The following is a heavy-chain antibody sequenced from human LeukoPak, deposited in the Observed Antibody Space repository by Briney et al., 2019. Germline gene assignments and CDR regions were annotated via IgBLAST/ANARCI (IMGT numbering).Heavy chain of an antibody. J-gene: IGHJ3*02. D-gene: IGHD3-22*01. Sequence: PSETLSLTCTVSGGSISSSSYYWGWIRQPPGKGLEWIGSIYYSGSTYYNPSLKSRVTISVDTSKNQFSLNLNSVTAADTAVYYCARDRRTYYYDSSGRLGAFDIWGQGTMVTVSS. CDR1: GGSISSSSYY. CDR3: ARDRRTYYYDSSGRLGAFDI. V-gene: IGHV4-39*02. CDR2: IYYSGST.